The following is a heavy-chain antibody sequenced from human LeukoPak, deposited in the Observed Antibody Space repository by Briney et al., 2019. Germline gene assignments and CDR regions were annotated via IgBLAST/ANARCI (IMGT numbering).Heavy chain of an antibody. CDR2: IYPGDSGT. CDR3: AIQFRDSSGYYSYYFDY. V-gene: IGHV5-51*01. J-gene: IGHJ4*02. D-gene: IGHD3-22*01. Sequence: PGESLKISCMGSGYSFTTYWIGWVRQMPGRGLEWMGIIYPGDSGTRYSPSFQGQVTISADKSISTAYLQWSSLKASDTAMYYCAIQFRDSSGYYSYYFDYWGQGTLVPVSS. CDR1: GYSFTTYW.